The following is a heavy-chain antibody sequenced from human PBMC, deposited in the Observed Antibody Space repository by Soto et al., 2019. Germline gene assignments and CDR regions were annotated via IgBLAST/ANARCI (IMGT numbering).Heavy chain of an antibody. D-gene: IGHD1-26*01. CDR1: GYSCTSYS. J-gene: IGHJ6*02. V-gene: IGHV5-10-1*01. CDR2: IYPSDSYT. Sequence: GESLKSAGKGSGYSCTSYSISWVLQMPGKGLDWMGRIYPSDSYTNYSPSFQGHVTISAAKSISTAYLQWSSLKASDTAMYYCATRLRVGATTHYYYYGMDVWGQGTKVTVSS. CDR3: ATRLRVGATTHYYYYGMDV.